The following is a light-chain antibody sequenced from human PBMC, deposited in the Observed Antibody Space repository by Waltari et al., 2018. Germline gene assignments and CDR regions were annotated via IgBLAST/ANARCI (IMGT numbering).Light chain of an antibody. CDR1: ESLLHRNGYTY. CDR2: LGS. V-gene: IGKV2-28*01. Sequence: DIVMTQSQLSLPVTPGEPASISCRSRESLLHRNGYTYLDWYLQKPGQSPQLLIYLGSNRASGVPDRFSGTGSGTDFTLKISRVEAEDVGVYYCMQALQSPPAFGGGTKVEIK. J-gene: IGKJ4*01. CDR3: MQALQSPPA.